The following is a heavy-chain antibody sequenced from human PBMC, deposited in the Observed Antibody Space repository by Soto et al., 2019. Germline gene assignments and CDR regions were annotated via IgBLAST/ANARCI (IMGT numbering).Heavy chain of an antibody. CDR2: INPNSGGT. CDR1: GYTFTGYY. V-gene: IGHV1-2*04. CDR3: ASNFRGHYYGSGRPRLYYYDGMDV. D-gene: IGHD3-10*01. Sequence: QVQLVQSGAEVKKPGASVKVSCKASGYTFTGYYMHWVRQAPGQGLEWMGWINPNSGGTNYAQKFQGWVTMTRDTSISTAYMELSRLRSDDTAVYYCASNFRGHYYGSGRPRLYYYDGMDVWGQGTTVTVSS. J-gene: IGHJ6*02.